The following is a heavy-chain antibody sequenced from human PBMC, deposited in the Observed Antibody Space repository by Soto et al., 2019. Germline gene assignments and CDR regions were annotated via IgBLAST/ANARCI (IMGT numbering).Heavy chain of an antibody. CDR3: AKGLEILWFGEYPNGMDV. CDR2: ISGSGGST. CDR1: GFTFSSYA. D-gene: IGHD3-10*01. V-gene: IGHV3-23*01. Sequence: EVQLLESGGGLVQPGGSLRLSCAASGFTFSSYAMSWVRQAPGKGLEWVSAISGSGGSTYYADSVKGRFTISGDNSKNPLYLQMNSLRAEDTAVYYCAKGLEILWFGEYPNGMDVWGQGTTVTVSS. J-gene: IGHJ6*02.